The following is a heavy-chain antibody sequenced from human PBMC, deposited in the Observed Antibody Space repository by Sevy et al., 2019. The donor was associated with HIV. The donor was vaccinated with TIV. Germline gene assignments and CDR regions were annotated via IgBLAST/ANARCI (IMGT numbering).Heavy chain of an antibody. CDR2: IKSKTDGGTT. D-gene: IGHD6-19*01. CDR1: GFTFSNAW. J-gene: IGHJ4*02. Sequence: GGSLRLSCAASGFTFSNAWMSWVRQAPGKGLEWVGRIKSKTDGGTTDYAAPVKGRFTISRDDSKNTRYLQMNSLKTEDTAVYYCTTESGYSSGWYLNYFDYWGQGTLVTVSS. CDR3: TTESGYSSGWYLNYFDY. V-gene: IGHV3-15*01.